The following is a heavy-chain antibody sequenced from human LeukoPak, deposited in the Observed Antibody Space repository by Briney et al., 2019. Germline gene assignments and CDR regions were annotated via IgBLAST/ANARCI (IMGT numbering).Heavy chain of an antibody. D-gene: IGHD3-16*02. J-gene: IGHJ4*02. CDR2: IYYSGST. V-gene: IGHV4-59*06. CDR3: AREERPEFGGVIVPRY. Sequence: PSETLSLTCSVSGGSISSYYWSWLRQLAGKGLEWIGYIYYSGSTYYNPSLKSRVTISVDTSKNQFSLKLSSVTAADTAVYYCAREERPEFGGVIVPRYWGQGTLVTVSS. CDR1: GGSISSYY.